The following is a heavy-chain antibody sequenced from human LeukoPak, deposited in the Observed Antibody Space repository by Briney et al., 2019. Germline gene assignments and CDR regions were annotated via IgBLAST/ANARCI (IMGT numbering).Heavy chain of an antibody. J-gene: IGHJ4*02. CDR3: ARTYGDHGLYYFDF. CDR1: GFTFRGYY. V-gene: IGHV3-11*01. Sequence: PGGSLRLSCRASGFTFRGYYMTWIRQSPEKGLEWVAYINHSGTSTYYADSVKGRFTISRDNVDNSLFLLMNRLRAEDTAVYYCARTYGDHGLYYFDFWGQGNLVTVSS. D-gene: IGHD4-17*01. CDR2: INHSGTST.